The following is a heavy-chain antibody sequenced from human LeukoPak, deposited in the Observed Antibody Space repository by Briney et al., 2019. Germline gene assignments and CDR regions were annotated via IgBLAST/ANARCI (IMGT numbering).Heavy chain of an antibody. Sequence: GGSLRLSCAASGFIFSSCSMHWVRQAPGKGLEWVAAILYDGRDEFYSDSVKGRFTISRDNSENTVDLQMDSLRVEDTGVYSCVREGPKFDPGAGLDVWGQGTTVTVSS. V-gene: IGHV3-30*04. CDR2: ILYDGRDE. J-gene: IGHJ6*02. CDR3: VREGPKFDPGAGLDV. CDR1: GFIFSSCS. D-gene: IGHD2-15*01.